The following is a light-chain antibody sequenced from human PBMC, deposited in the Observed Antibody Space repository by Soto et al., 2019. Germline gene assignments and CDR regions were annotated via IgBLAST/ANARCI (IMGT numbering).Light chain of an antibody. CDR1: QSVSSSS. V-gene: IGKV3-20*01. Sequence: EIVLRQSPGTLSLSPGERATLSCRASQSVSSSSLAWYQQKPGQAPRLLIYGASSRATDIPDRFSGSGSGTDFTLTISTLEPEDFAVYYCQQYGSSPSITFGQGTRLEIK. CDR2: GAS. CDR3: QQYGSSPSIT. J-gene: IGKJ5*01.